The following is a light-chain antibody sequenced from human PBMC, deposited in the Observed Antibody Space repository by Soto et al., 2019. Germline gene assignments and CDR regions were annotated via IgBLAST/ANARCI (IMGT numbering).Light chain of an antibody. CDR1: QSISSW. J-gene: IGKJ1*01. CDR3: QQYNSYWT. CDR2: DAS. Sequence: DIHMTQSPSTLSASLGDRVTIPFRASQSISSWLAWYQQKPGKAPKLLIYDASSLESGVPSRFSGSGSGTEFTLTISSLQPDDFATYYCQQYNSYWTFGQGTKVDIK. V-gene: IGKV1-5*01.